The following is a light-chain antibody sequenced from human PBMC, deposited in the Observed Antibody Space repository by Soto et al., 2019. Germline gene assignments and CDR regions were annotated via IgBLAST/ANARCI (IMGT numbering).Light chain of an antibody. CDR1: QSLLHSNGYNY. V-gene: IGKV2-28*01. J-gene: IGKJ1*01. CDR3: MQALQTPWT. Sequence: DIVMTESPLSLPVTPGEPASISCRSSQSLLHSNGYNYLDWYLQKQGQSPQLXIYLGSNRASGVPDRFSGSGSGTDFTLKISRVEAEDVAVYYCMQALQTPWTFGQGTKVDIK. CDR2: LGS.